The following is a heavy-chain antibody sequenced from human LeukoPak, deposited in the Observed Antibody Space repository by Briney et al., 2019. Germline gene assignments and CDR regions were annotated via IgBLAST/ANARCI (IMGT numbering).Heavy chain of an antibody. D-gene: IGHD4/OR15-4a*01. V-gene: IGHV1-69*04. Sequence: GASVKVSCKASGGTFSSYAISWVRQAPGQGLEWMGRIIPILGIANYAQKFQGRVTITADKSTSTAYMELSSLRAEDTAVYYCANRAGDQTQQPDNGAFQYWGQGTLVTVSS. J-gene: IGHJ1*01. CDR2: IIPILGIA. CDR1: GGTFSSYA. CDR3: ANRAGDQTQQPDNGAFQY.